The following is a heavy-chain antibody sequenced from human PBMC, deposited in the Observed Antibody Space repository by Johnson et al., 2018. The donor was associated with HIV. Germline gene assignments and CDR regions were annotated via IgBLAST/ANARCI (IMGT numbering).Heavy chain of an antibody. CDR1: GFTFSRYW. D-gene: IGHD5-18*01. CDR2: VKQDRSER. J-gene: IGHJ3*02. V-gene: IGHV3-7*04. Sequence: VQLVESGGGLVQPGGSLRLSCEGSGFTFSRYWMTWVRQAPGKGLEWVANVKQDRSERYYVDSVKGRFTISRDNAKNSLYLQMNSLRAEDTAVYYCARGQLWLLDDALDIWGQGTMVTVSS. CDR3: ARGQLWLLDDALDI.